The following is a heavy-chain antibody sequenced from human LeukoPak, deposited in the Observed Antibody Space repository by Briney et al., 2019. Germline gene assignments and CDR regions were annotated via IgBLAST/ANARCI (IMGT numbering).Heavy chain of an antibody. CDR1: GFTFSDFH. J-gene: IGHJ4*02. V-gene: IGHV3-11*04. CDR2: ITNSGSDI. D-gene: IGHD6-13*01. Sequence: GALRLSCVVSGFTFSDFHMSWLRQAPGKGLEWISYITNSGSDIEYADSVKGRFTISRDNAKNSLYLQMNSLRAEDTAVYYCARDLCPWYSSSCRYFDYWGQGTLVTVSS. CDR3: ARDLCPWYSSSCRYFDY.